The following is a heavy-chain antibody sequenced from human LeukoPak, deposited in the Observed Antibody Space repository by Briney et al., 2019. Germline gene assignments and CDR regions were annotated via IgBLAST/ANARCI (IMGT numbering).Heavy chain of an antibody. Sequence: GGSLRLSCAASGFNFSSYGMGWVRQAPGMGLEWVSAISGSGGNTWYADSVKGRFTISRDNSKNTLNLQMNSLRADDTAVYYFANMLAGDRWYSDYWGQGTLVTVSS. CDR1: GFNFSSYG. D-gene: IGHD7-27*01. CDR3: ANMLAGDRWYSDY. V-gene: IGHV3-23*01. CDR2: ISGSGGNT. J-gene: IGHJ4*02.